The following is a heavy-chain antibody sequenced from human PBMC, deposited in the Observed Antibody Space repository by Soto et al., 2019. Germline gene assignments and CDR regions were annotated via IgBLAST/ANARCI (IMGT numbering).Heavy chain of an antibody. Sequence: GASVKVSCKASGYTFTSYGISWVRQAPGQGLEWMGWISAYNGNTNYAQKLQGRVTMTTDTSTSTAYMELSSLRSEDTAVYYCARGLRFLEWLPYYYYMDVWGKGTTVTVSS. CDR1: GYTFTSYG. V-gene: IGHV1-18*01. J-gene: IGHJ6*03. CDR3: ARGLRFLEWLPYYYYMDV. CDR2: ISAYNGNT. D-gene: IGHD3-3*01.